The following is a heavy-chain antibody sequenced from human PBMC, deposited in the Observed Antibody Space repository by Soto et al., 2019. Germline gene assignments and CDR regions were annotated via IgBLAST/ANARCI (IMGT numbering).Heavy chain of an antibody. J-gene: IGHJ6*02. Sequence: SETLSLTCAVYGGSFSGYYWSWIRQPPGKGLEWIGEINHSGSTYYNPSLKSRVTISVDTSKNQFSLKLSSVTAADTAVYYCARGGYYYYGMDVWGQGTTVTV. V-gene: IGHV4-34*01. CDR1: GGSFSGYY. CDR3: ARGGYYYYGMDV. CDR2: INHSGST.